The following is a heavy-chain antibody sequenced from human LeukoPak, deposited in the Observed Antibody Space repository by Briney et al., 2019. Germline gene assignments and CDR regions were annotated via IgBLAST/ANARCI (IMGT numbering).Heavy chain of an antibody. J-gene: IGHJ4*02. V-gene: IGHV4-59*01. Sequence: SETLSLTCTVSGGSISSYYWSWIRQPPGKGLEWIGYIYYSGSTNYNPSLKGRVTISVDTSKNQFSLKLSSVTAADTAVYYCARGTRWPAYFDYWGQGTLVTVSS. CDR3: ARGTRWPAYFDY. CDR2: IYYSGST. CDR1: GGSISSYY. D-gene: IGHD1-1*01.